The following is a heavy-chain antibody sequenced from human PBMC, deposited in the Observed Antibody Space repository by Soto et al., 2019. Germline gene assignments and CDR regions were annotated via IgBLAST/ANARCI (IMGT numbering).Heavy chain of an antibody. D-gene: IGHD3-10*01. CDR2: IATYNSNK. J-gene: IGHJ5*02. CDR3: ARVLRGVVNSFAP. Sequence: HLVQSGPEVKQPGASVTVSCKTSGDTFTNFGLSWVRQAPGRGLEWMGWIATYNSNKNYAQKSQGRLTLTTATSTSTAYMELKSMGYDDTAVYYCARVLRGVVNSFAPWGQGTLVTVSS. V-gene: IGHV1-18*01. CDR1: GDTFTNFG.